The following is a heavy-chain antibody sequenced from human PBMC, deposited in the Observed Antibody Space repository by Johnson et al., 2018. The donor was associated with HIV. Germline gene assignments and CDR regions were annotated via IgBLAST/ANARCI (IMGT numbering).Heavy chain of an antibody. J-gene: IGHJ3*02. Sequence: VQLVESGGGLVKPGGSLRLSCAASGFTFSNAWMSWVRQAPGKGLEWISGINWKGDSAGYADSVKGRFTISRDNAKNSLYLQMNSLRAEETALYYCAGGRIGAFNIWGQGTMVTVSS. CDR1: GFTFSNAW. V-gene: IGHV3-20*04. CDR3: AGGRIGAFNI. D-gene: IGHD2-15*01. CDR2: INWKGDSA.